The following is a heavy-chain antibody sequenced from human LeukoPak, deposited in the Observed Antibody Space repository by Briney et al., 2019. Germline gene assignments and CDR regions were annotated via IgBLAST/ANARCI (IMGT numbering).Heavy chain of an antibody. Sequence: ASVKVSCKASGSTFTSYGITWVRQAPGQGLEWMGWISTYNGNTNYEQNLQDRVTMTTDTSTSTAYMELRSLTFDDTAAYYCARVLPQGPYYYHGMDVWGQGTTVTVSS. V-gene: IGHV1-18*01. CDR3: ARVLPQGPYYYHGMDV. CDR1: GSTFTSYG. D-gene: IGHD3-10*01. CDR2: ISTYNGNT. J-gene: IGHJ6*02.